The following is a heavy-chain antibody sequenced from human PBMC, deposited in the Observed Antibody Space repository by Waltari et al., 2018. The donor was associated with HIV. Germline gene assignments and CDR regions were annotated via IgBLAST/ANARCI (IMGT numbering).Heavy chain of an antibody. J-gene: IGHJ4*02. CDR1: GFTFSNAW. Sequence: EVQLVESGGGLVKPGGSLRLSCAASGFTFSNAWMSWVRQAPGKGLEWVGRIKSKTDGGTTDYAAPVKGRFTISRDDSKNTLYLQMNSLKTEDTAVYYCTTEDDYVWGTNPIWGQGTLVTVSS. CDR3: TTEDDYVWGTNPI. D-gene: IGHD3-16*01. CDR2: IKSKTDGGTT. V-gene: IGHV3-15*01.